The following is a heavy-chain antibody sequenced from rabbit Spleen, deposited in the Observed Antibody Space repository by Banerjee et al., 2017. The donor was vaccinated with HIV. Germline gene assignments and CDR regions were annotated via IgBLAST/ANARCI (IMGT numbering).Heavy chain of an antibody. CDR3: ARDTGSSFSSYGMDL. Sequence: QEHLVESGGGLVKPEGSLKLSCTASGFSFSNKAVMCWVRQAPGKGLQWIACINAVTGKAVYATWAKGRFTFSKTSSTTVTLQMTRLTAADTATYFCARDTGSSFSSYGMDLWGQGTLVTVS. CDR2: INAVTGKA. V-gene: IGHV1S45*01. CDR1: GFSFSNKAV. D-gene: IGHD8-1*01. J-gene: IGHJ3*01.